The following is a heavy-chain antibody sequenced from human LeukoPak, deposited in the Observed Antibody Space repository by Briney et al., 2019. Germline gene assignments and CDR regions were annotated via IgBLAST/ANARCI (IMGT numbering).Heavy chain of an antibody. D-gene: IGHD3-10*01. CDR1: GFTFSGYA. Sequence: QSGGSLRLSCAASGFTFSGYAMSWVRQAPGKGLEWVSAISGSGGSTYYADSVKGRFTISRDNSKNTLYLQMNSLRAEDTAVDYCAKDVPYGSGSYYSGWSDAFDIWGQGTMVTVSS. CDR3: AKDVPYGSGSYYSGWSDAFDI. J-gene: IGHJ3*02. CDR2: ISGSGGST. V-gene: IGHV3-23*01.